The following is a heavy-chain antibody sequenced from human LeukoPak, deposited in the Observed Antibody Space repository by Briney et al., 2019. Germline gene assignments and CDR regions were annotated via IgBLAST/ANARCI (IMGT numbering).Heavy chain of an antibody. J-gene: IGHJ5*02. V-gene: IGHV1-2*02. D-gene: IGHD2-2*02. CDR1: GYTFTGYY. Sequence: ASVRVSCKASGYTFTGYYIHWVRRAPGQGLEWMGWINPSSGGTNYAQKFQGRVTMTRDTSLSTAYMELSWLRSDDTAVYYCARDYCSTISCHTESWFDPWGQGTLVTVSS. CDR3: ARDYCSTISCHTESWFDP. CDR2: INPSSGGT.